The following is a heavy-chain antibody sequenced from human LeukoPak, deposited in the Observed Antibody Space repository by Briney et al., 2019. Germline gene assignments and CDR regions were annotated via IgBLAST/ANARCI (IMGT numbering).Heavy chain of an antibody. CDR2: IYYSGST. V-gene: IGHV4-59*08. CDR1: GGSISGWY. Sequence: SETLSLTCTVSGGSISGWYWSWIRQPPGKQLEWIGYIYYSGSTNYNPSLKSRVTISIDTSKNQFSLKLTSVTAADTAVYYFDSWGQGTLVIVSS. CDR3: DS. J-gene: IGHJ5*01.